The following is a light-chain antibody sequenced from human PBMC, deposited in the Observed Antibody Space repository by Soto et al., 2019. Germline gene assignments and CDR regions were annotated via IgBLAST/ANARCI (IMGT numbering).Light chain of an antibody. CDR3: MQATHLPLT. J-gene: IGKJ4*01. V-gene: IGKV2-30*02. CDR1: QSLVHSDGNTY. CDR2: KVS. Sequence: DVVMTQSPLSLPVTLGQPASISCRSSQSLVHSDGNTYLNWYQQRPGQSPRRLISKVSNRDSGVPDRFSGSGSGTDFTLKISRVEADDVGFYYCMQATHLPLTFGGGTKVEIK.